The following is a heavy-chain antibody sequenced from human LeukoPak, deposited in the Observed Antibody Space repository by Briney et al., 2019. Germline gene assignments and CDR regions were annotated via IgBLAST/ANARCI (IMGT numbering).Heavy chain of an antibody. V-gene: IGHV4-39*01. Sequence: SETLSLTCSVSGGSIRRNDYCWGWIRQPPGKGLEWIGSMYDNGNTFYNPSLKSRVMMSVDTSRNQFSLRLISVTAADTAVYYCARVNSYDNVDYWGQGTLVTVSS. CDR1: GGSIRRNDYC. CDR3: ARVNSYDNVDY. D-gene: IGHD3-22*01. J-gene: IGHJ4*02. CDR2: MYDNGNT.